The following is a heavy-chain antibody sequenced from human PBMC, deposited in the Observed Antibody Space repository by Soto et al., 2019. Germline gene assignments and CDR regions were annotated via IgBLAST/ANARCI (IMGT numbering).Heavy chain of an antibody. V-gene: IGHV3-30*09. J-gene: IGHJ3*02. CDR3: ARDGYSGRSDGFDI. CDR2: ISYDGNRE. Sequence: QMHLVESGGGVVQPGGSLRLSCAASGFTFGAYTMHWVRQAPGKGLEWVTDISYDGNRERYTDPVKGRFAVSRDNPNSTVYLQMNSLRPEDTAVYYCARDGYSGRSDGFDIWGQGTMVTVSS. D-gene: IGHD1-26*01. CDR1: GFTFGAYT.